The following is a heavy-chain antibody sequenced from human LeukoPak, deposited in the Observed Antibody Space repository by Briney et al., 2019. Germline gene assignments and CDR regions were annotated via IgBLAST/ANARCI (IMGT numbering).Heavy chain of an antibody. V-gene: IGHV3-66*01. CDR3: ARSGPSVLWSKSFDY. Sequence: GGSLRLSCAASGFTVSTFYMSWVRQAPGKGLEWGSVLYTAGTTYYADSVQGRFTISRDNSKNTLFLQMDNLRADDTATYYCARSGPSVLWSKSFDYWGQGALVTVSS. J-gene: IGHJ4*02. CDR2: LYTAGTT. CDR1: GFTVSTFY. D-gene: IGHD3-10*01.